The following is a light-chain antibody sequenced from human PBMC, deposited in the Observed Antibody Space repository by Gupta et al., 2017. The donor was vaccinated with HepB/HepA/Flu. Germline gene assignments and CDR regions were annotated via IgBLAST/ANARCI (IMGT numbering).Light chain of an antibody. Sequence: DKHKPQSPPSLSASVGDRVTITCRASQNVGDRLAWYQQKPGKAPKLLIYEVSNLESGVPSRFSGSGSGTEFTLTISSLQPDDFATYYCQQYNSYSPYTFSQGTKLEIK. CDR3: QQYNSYSPYT. CDR1: QNVGDR. V-gene: IGKV1-5*03. J-gene: IGKJ2*01. CDR2: EVS.